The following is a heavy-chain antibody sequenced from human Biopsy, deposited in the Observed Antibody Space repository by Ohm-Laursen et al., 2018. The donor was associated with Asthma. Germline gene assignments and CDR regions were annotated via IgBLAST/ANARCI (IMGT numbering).Heavy chain of an antibody. CDR3: ARKAGSCISRTCYSLDF. Sequence: SVKVSCKSLGGTFNTYVIGWVRQAPGQGLERMGGINSVFGTTTYPQKFQDRVTITADDSTSTVYMELSSPRSEDTAVYYCARKAGSCISRTCYSLDFWGQGTLVTVSS. J-gene: IGHJ4*02. CDR1: GGTFNTYV. D-gene: IGHD2-2*01. CDR2: INSVFGTT. V-gene: IGHV1-69*13.